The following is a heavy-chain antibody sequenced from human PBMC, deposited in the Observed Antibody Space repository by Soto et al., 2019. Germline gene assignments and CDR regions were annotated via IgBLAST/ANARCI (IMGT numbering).Heavy chain of an antibody. V-gene: IGHV4-39*01. CDR1: GGSISSSRYY. CDR3: ARHSDHPYDY. J-gene: IGHJ4*02. Sequence: SETLSLTCTVSGGSISSSRYYWGWIRQPPGKGLEWIGSIYYSGSTYYNPSLKSRVTISVDTSKNQFSLKLSSVTAADTAVYYCARHSDHPYDYWGQGTLVTVSS. CDR2: IYYSGST.